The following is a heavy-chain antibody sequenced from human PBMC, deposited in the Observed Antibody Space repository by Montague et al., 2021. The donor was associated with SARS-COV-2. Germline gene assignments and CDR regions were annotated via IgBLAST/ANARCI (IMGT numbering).Heavy chain of an antibody. J-gene: IGHJ4*02. D-gene: IGHD5-18*01. CDR2: IYYSGST. Sequence: SETLSLTCAVSGDSIMPADCWSWVRQPPGKGLEWIGSIYYSGSTYYNASLKSRVTISVDTSKNQFSLKLTSVTAADTAVYYCARHGGHSYAHFAYWGQGTLVIVSS. V-gene: IGHV4-38-2*01. CDR3: ARHGGHSYAHFAY. CDR1: GDSIMPADC.